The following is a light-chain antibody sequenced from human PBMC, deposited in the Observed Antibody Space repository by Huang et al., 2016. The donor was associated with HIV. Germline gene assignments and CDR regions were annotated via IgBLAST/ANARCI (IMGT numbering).Light chain of an antibody. CDR2: AAS. V-gene: IGKV3-15*01. J-gene: IGKJ2*01. Sequence: IVMTQSPATLSVSPGERATLSCRASQSVDSNLAWYQLKPDEAPRLVIYAASTRATGIPPRFSGSGSGTEVTITINSLQSEDFAVYCCQQYYNWPPRYTFGQGTKLEIK. CDR1: QSVDSN. CDR3: QQYYNWPPRYT.